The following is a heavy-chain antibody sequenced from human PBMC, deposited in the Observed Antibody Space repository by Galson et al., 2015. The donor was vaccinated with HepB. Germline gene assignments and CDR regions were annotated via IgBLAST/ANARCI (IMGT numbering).Heavy chain of an antibody. CDR1: GISFDSYA. V-gene: IGHV3-30*14. CDR2: ISYDGGTT. Sequence: SLRLSCATSGISFDSYAMHWVRQAPGKGLEWMAVISYDGGTTFHADSVKGRFTISRDNSGKTLYLQMNSLRSDDTAIYYCAYGSGSYFLYNWGQGTLVTVSS. J-gene: IGHJ4*02. D-gene: IGHD3-10*01. CDR3: AYGSGSYFLYN.